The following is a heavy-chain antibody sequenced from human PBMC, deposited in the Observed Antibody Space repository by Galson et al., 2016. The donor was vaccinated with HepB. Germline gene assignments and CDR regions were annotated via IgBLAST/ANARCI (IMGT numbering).Heavy chain of an antibody. J-gene: IGHJ4*02. CDR1: GFTFSNYD. D-gene: IGHD2-8*01. Sequence: SLRLSCAASGFTFSNYDMSWVRQAPGRGLEWVSGISGSAASTTYADSVKGRFTISRDNSKSTLYLRMDSMRVEETATYHCTKRCMTNTCHNADDFWGQGTLVTVSS. CDR3: TKRCMTNTCHNADDF. CDR2: ISGSAAST. V-gene: IGHV3-23*01.